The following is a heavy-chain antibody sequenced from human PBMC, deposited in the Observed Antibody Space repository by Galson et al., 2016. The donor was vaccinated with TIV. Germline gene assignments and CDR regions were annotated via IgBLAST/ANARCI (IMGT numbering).Heavy chain of an antibody. Sequence: SLRLSCAASGFTFSTYVMHWVRQAPGKGLEWVAFVRYDGSHKNYADSVKGRFTISRDNSKNTVYLQMNNLRPEDTALYFCTRDGRGNWKYVDYFDYWGQGTLVTVSS. J-gene: IGHJ4*02. V-gene: IGHV3-30*02. D-gene: IGHD1-7*01. CDR2: VRYDGSHK. CDR3: TRDGRGNWKYVDYFDY. CDR1: GFTFSTYV.